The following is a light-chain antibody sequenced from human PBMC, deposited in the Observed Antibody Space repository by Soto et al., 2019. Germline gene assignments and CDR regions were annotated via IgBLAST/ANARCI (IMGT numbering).Light chain of an antibody. CDR1: QNIRSNY. J-gene: IGKJ2*01. Sequence: EIVLTQSPGTLSLTPGERATLSCRASQNIRSNYLAWYQQKPGQAPRLLIFGASSRATGIPDTFTGSGSGTDFTLTISRLEAEDSAVYYCQHYADSPHTFGQGTKLEIK. CDR2: GAS. V-gene: IGKV3-20*01. CDR3: QHYADSPHT.